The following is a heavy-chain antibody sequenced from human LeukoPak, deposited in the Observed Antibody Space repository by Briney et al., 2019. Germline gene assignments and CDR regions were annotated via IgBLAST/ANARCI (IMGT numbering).Heavy chain of an antibody. V-gene: IGHV3-53*04. CDR3: ARAAIYGDPPTGMDV. J-gene: IGHJ6*02. CDR1: GFTVSSNY. Sequence: GGSLRLSCAASGFTVSSNYMSWVRQAPGKGLEWVSVIYSGGSTYYADSVKGRFTISRHNSKNTPYLQMNSLRAEDTAVYYCARAAIYGDPPTGMDVWGQGTTVTVSS. D-gene: IGHD4-17*01. CDR2: IYSGGST.